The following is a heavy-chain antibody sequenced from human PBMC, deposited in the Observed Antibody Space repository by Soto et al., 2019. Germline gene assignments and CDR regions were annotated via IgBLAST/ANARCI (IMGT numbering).Heavy chain of an antibody. V-gene: IGHV4-30-4*01. CDR2: IYYSGSS. D-gene: IGHD3-22*01. CDR1: GGSISSGDYY. Sequence: QVQLQESGPGLVKPSQTLSLTCTVSGGSISSGDYYWSWIRQPPGKGLEWIGYIYYSGSSYYNPSLKSRLTISVDTSKHQFSLKLSSVTAADTAVYYCARDRSGYYDSGGYYSGAFDFWGQGTVVTVSS. J-gene: IGHJ3*01. CDR3: ARDRSGYYDSGGYYSGAFDF.